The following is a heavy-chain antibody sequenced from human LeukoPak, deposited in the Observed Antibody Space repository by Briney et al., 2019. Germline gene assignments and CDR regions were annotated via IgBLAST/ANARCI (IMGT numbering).Heavy chain of an antibody. Sequence: ASVKVSCKASGYSFTSFGISWVRQAPGQGLEWMGWISGYNGNTNYAQKFQGRVTMTTDTSTSTAYMEVRSLRSDDTAVYYCARNVGVDMVFDYWGQGTLVTVSS. J-gene: IGHJ4*02. CDR2: ISGYNGNT. CDR3: ARNVGVDMVFDY. V-gene: IGHV1-18*01. CDR1: GYSFTSFG. D-gene: IGHD5-24*01.